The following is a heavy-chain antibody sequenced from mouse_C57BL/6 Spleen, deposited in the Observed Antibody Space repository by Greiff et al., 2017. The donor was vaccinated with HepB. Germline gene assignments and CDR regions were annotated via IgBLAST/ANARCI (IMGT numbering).Heavy chain of an antibody. D-gene: IGHD1-1*02. J-gene: IGHJ4*01. CDR2: ISSGSSTI. Sequence: EVQLVESGGGLVKPGGSLKLSCAASGFTFSDYGMHWVRQAPEKGLEWVAYISSGSSTIYYADTVKGRFTISRDNAKNTLFLQMTSLRSEDTAMYYCARKDYGSSYSYYAMDYWGQGTSVTVSS. V-gene: IGHV5-17*01. CDR3: ARKDYGSSYSYYAMDY. CDR1: GFTFSDYG.